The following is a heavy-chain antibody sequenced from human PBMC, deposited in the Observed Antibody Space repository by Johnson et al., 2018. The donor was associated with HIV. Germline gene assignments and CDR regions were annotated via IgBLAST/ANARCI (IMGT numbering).Heavy chain of an antibody. CDR1: GFTFSSHW. D-gene: IGHD6-19*01. J-gene: IGHJ3*02. Sequence: QVQLVESGGGLVQPGGSLRLSCAASGFTFSSHWMSWVRQAPGQGLEWVAVIWYDGSNEYYAASVKGRFTISRDNSKNPLYLQMNSLRAEDTAVYYCAKDLPSGWDGGDAFDIWGQGTMVIVSS. CDR3: AKDLPSGWDGGDAFDI. CDR2: IWYDGSNE. V-gene: IGHV3-30*02.